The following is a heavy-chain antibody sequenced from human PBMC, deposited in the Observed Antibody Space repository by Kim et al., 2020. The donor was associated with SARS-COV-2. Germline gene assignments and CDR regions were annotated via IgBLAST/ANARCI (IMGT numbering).Heavy chain of an antibody. CDR3: ARDPPTQPYYYDSSGYYPISY. V-gene: IGHV3-21*01. CDR2: ISSSSSYI. CDR1: GFTFSSYS. J-gene: IGHJ4*02. Sequence: GGSLRLSCAASGFTFSSYSMNWVRQAPGKGLEWVSSISSSSSYIYYADSVKGRFTISRDNAKNSLYLQMNSLRAEDTAVYYCARDPPTQPYYYDSSGYYPISYWGQGTLVTVSS. D-gene: IGHD3-22*01.